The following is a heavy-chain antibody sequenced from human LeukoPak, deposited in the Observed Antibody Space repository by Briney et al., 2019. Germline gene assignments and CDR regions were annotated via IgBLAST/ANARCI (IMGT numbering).Heavy chain of an antibody. CDR2: INPNSGAT. J-gene: IGHJ4*02. CDR1: GYTFTGYY. D-gene: IGHD1-26*01. Sequence: ASVKVSCKASGYTFTGYYVHWVRQAPGQGLEWMGWINPNSGATNYAQKFQGRVTMTRDTSISTAYTELSRLRSDDTAVYYCARIYSGSYSTDDYWGQGTLVTVSS. V-gene: IGHV1-2*02. CDR3: ARIYSGSYSTDDY.